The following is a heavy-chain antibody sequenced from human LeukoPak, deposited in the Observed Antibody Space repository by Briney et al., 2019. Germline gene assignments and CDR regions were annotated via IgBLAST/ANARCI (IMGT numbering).Heavy chain of an antibody. D-gene: IGHD1-26*01. CDR1: GYTFTSHS. V-gene: IGHV1-46*01. CDR2: VSPRSGVT. CDR3: ARSADGGSYIVDY. J-gene: IGHJ4*02. Sequence: ASVRVSCKASGYTFTSHSMHWVRQAPGQGLEWVGIVSPRSGVTTYAQKFQGRITMTGDTSTSTVYMELRGLRSEDMAMYYCARSADGGSYIVDYWGQGTLVRVSS.